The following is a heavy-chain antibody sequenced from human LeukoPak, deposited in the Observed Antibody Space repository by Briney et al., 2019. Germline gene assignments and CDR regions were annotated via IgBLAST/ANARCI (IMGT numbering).Heavy chain of an antibody. CDR1: GGSISSYY. D-gene: IGHD3-9*01. J-gene: IGHJ4*02. V-gene: IGHV4-59*08. CDR3: ARHSAYYDILTGYYSHYFDY. CDR2: IYYSGST. Sequence: SETLSLTCTVSGGSISSYYWSWIRQPPGKGLEWIGYIYYSGSTNYNPSLKSRVTISVDTSKNQFSLKLSSVTAADTAVYYCARHSAYYDILTGYYSHYFDYWGQGTLVTVSS.